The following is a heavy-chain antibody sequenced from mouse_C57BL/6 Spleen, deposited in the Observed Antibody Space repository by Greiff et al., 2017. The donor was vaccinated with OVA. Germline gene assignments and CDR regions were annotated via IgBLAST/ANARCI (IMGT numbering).Heavy chain of an antibody. CDR1: GYTFTSYW. CDR3: ARVGYYGSGAY. Sequence: QVQLQQPGAELVRPGSSVKLSCKASGYTFTSYWMHWVKQRPIQGLEWIGNIDPADSETNYNQKFKGKATLTVDKSSSTAYMQLSSLTSEDSAVYYCARVGYYGSGAYWGQGTTLTVSS. CDR2: IDPADSET. D-gene: IGHD1-1*01. J-gene: IGHJ2*01. V-gene: IGHV1-52*01.